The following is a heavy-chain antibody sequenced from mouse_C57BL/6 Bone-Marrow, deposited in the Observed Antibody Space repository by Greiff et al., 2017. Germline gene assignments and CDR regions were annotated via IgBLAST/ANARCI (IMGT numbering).Heavy chain of an antibody. V-gene: IGHV5-9-1*02. J-gene: IGHJ4*01. CDR2: ISSGGDYI. D-gene: IGHD1-1*01. CDR1: GFTFSSYA. CDR3: TRDPLSSYAMDY. Sequence: EVHLVESGEGLVKPGGSLKLSCAASGFTFSSYAMSWVRQTPEKRLEWVAYISSGGDYIYYADTVKGRFTISRDNARNTLYLQMSSLKSEDTAMYYCTRDPLSSYAMDYWGQGTSVTVSS.